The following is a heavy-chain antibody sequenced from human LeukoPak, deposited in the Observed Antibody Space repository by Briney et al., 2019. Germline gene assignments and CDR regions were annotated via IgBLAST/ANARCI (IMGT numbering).Heavy chain of an antibody. Sequence: VASVKVSCKASGGTFSSYAISWVRQAPGQGLEWMGGIIPILGTTNSAQKFQGRVTITTDESTSTAYMELSSLRSEDTAVYYCARALSYDFWSGYLIDPWGQGTLVTVSS. D-gene: IGHD3-3*01. V-gene: IGHV1-69*05. CDR1: GGTFSSYA. J-gene: IGHJ5*02. CDR2: IIPILGTT. CDR3: ARALSYDFWSGYLIDP.